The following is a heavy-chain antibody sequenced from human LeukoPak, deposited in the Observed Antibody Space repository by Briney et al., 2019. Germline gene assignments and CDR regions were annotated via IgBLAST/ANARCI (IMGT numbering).Heavy chain of an antibody. CDR2: IYYSGST. Sequence: SETLSLTCTVSGGSISSSSYYWGWIRRPPGKGLEWIGSIYYSGSTYYNPSLKSRATISVDTSKNQFSLQLNSVTPEDTAVYYCARASGPGEGDFDYWGQGTLVTVSS. CDR1: GGSISSSSYY. D-gene: IGHD3-10*01. CDR3: ARASGPGEGDFDY. J-gene: IGHJ4*02. V-gene: IGHV4-39*07.